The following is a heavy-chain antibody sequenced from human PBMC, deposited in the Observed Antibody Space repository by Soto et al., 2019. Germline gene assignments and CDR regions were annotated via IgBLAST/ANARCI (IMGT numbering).Heavy chain of an antibody. Sequence: ESLKISCKGSGYSFSNYWIVWVRQMPGKGLEWMGIIYPGDSETKYSPSFQGQVTISADKSINTAYLQWISLKASDTAMYYCSKRRSGNPAEWFDVWGEGTLDSVSS. J-gene: IGHJ5*02. V-gene: IGHV5-51*01. CDR2: IYPGDSET. D-gene: IGHD1-26*01. CDR1: GYSFSNYW. CDR3: SKRRSGNPAEWFDV.